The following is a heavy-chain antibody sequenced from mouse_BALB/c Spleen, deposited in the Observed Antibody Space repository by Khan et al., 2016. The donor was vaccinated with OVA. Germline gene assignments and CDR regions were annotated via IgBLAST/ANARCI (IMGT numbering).Heavy chain of an antibody. Sequence: QVQLKQSGAELARPGASVKMSCKASGYTFTTYTMHWVKQRPGQGLEWIGYINPSNGYTNYNQKFKDKSTLTADKSSSTAYMQLSSLTSDYSAVYYWARAGAYYRSDGWFSYWGQGTLVTVSA. CDR2: INPSNGYT. V-gene: IGHV1-4*01. J-gene: IGHJ3*01. D-gene: IGHD2-14*01. CDR1: GYTFTTYT. CDR3: ARAGAYYRSDGWFSY.